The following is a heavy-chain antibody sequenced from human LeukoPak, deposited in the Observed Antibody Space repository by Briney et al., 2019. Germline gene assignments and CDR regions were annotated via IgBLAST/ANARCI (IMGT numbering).Heavy chain of an antibody. J-gene: IGHJ6*02. CDR1: GFSLSTRGMC. D-gene: IGHD5-18*01. CDR3: ARDRGYSYGHVGYYSGMDV. Sequence: SGPALVKPTQTLTLTCTFSGFSLSTRGMCVSWIRQPPGKALEWLARIDWDEDKYYSTSLKTRLTISKDTSKDEVVLTMTNTDPVDTATYYCARDRGYSYGHVGYYSGMDVWGQGTTVTVSS. CDR2: IDWDEDK. V-gene: IGHV2-70*11.